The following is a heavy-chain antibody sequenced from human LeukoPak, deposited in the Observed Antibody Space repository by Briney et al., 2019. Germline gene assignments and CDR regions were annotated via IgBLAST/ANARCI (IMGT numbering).Heavy chain of an antibody. D-gene: IGHD3-22*01. V-gene: IGHV1-18*01. CDR2: ISAYNGKT. CDR1: GYTFTSYG. J-gene: IGHJ4*02. Sequence: ASVKVSCKASGYTFTSYGISWVGQAPGQGVEGMGWISAYNGKTNYAQKLQGRVTMTTDTSTSTAYIELRSLRSDDTAVYYCARARNYYDGSGSLTPDYWGQGTLVTVSS. CDR3: ARARNYYDGSGSLTPDY.